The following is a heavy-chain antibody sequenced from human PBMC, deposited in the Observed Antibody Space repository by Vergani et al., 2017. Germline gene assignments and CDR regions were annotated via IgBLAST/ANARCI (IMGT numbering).Heavy chain of an antibody. D-gene: IGHD3-3*01. CDR1: GFTVSSNY. CDR3: ARGGFSYYDFWSGGGNYYGMDV. Sequence: EVQLVESGGGLVQPGGSLRLSCAASGFTVSSNYMSWVRQAPGKGLEWVSVIYSGGSTYYADSVKGRFTISRDNSKNTLYLQMNSLRAEDTAVYYCARGGFSYYDFWSGGGNYYGMDVWGQGTTVTVSS. V-gene: IGHV3-66*02. J-gene: IGHJ6*02. CDR2: IYSGGST.